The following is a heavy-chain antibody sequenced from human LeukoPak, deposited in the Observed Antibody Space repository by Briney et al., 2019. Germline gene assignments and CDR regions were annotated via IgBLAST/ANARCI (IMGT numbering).Heavy chain of an antibody. CDR3: ARVGYDILTGYLGPFDY. CDR1: GGSISSYY. Sequence: SETLSLTCTVSGGSISSYYWSWLRQPPGKGLEWIGYIYYSGSTNYNPSLKSRVTISVDTSKNQFSLKLSSVTAADTAVYYCARVGYDILTGYLGPFDYWGQGTLVTVSS. J-gene: IGHJ4*02. CDR2: IYYSGST. D-gene: IGHD3-9*01. V-gene: IGHV4-59*01.